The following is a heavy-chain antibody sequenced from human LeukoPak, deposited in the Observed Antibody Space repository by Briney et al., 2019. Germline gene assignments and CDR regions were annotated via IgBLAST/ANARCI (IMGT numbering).Heavy chain of an antibody. CDR2: IIPILGIA. J-gene: IGHJ5*02. V-gene: IGHV1-69*02. Sequence: ASVKVSCKASGGTFSSYTISWVRQAPGQGLEWMGRIIPILGIANYAQKFQGRVTITADQSTSTAYMGLSSLRSEDTAVYYCARAMTTVTINWFDPWGQGTLVTVSS. CDR3: ARAMTTVTINWFDP. CDR1: GGTFSSYT. D-gene: IGHD4-17*01.